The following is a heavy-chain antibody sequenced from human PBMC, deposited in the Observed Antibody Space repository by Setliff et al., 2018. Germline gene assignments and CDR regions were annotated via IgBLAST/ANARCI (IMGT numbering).Heavy chain of an antibody. CDR3: ILIGSSADAFDI. Sequence: GGSLRLSCAASGFTFSGSAMHWVRQASGKGLEWVGRIRSKADNYATAYAASVRGRFTISRDDSKNTAYLQMDSLKTEDTAVYYCILIGSSADAFDIWGQGTMVTVSS. J-gene: IGHJ3*02. D-gene: IGHD6-19*01. CDR1: GFTFSGSA. CDR2: IRSKADNYAT. V-gene: IGHV3-73*01.